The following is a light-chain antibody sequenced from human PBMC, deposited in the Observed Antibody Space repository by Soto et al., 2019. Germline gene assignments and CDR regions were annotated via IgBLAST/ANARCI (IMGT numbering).Light chain of an antibody. CDR2: GAS. CDR3: QHYGSSPRT. CDR1: QSVSSSY. Sequence: EIVLTQSPGTLSLSPGERATLSCRASQSVSSSYLAWYQQKPGQAPRLLIYGASTRATGIPDRFSGSVSGTDFTLTISRLEPEDFAVYYCQHYGSSPRTFGQGTKVDIK. V-gene: IGKV3-20*01. J-gene: IGKJ1*01.